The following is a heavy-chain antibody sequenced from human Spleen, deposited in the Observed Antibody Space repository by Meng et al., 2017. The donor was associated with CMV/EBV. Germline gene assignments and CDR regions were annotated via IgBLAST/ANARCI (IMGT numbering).Heavy chain of an antibody. CDR1: GFTFDDYA. CDR3: ARDIHFGAYFDY. V-gene: IGHV3-43D*03. CDR2: ISWDGGST. Sequence: GGSLRLSCAASGFTFDDYAMHWVRQAPGKGLEWVSLISWDGGSTYYADSVKGRFTISRDNAKNSLHLQVNSLRAEDTAVYYCARDIHFGAYFDYWSQGTLVTVSS. J-gene: IGHJ4*02. D-gene: IGHD4/OR15-4a*01.